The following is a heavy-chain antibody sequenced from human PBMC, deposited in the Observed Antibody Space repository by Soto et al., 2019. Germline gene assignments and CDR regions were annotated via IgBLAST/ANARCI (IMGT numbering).Heavy chain of an antibody. D-gene: IGHD3-10*01. CDR3: AHFSSGSPSFDY. V-gene: IGHV2-5*02. Sequence: QITLKESGPALVKPTQTLTLTCTFSGFSLSTSGVGVGWIRQPPGKALEWLALIYWDDDKRYSPSLKSRITTTKATSKTQVVLTMTNMDPADTATYSCAHFSSGSPSFDYWGQGTLVTVSS. CDR2: IYWDDDK. J-gene: IGHJ4*02. CDR1: GFSLSTSGVG.